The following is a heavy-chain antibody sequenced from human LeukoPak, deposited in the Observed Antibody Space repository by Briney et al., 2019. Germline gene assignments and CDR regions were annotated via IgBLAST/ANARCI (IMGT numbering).Heavy chain of an antibody. J-gene: IGHJ4*02. V-gene: IGHV3-20*04. CDR2: INWNGGRI. Sequence: PGGSLRLSCGASGFTFDDFDMGWVRQAPGQGLKWVSGINWNGGRIIYADSVKGRFTISRDNAKNSLYLQMNSLRAEDTALYYCATYSFDRGYYFDYWGQGTQVTVSS. CDR3: ATYSFDRGYYFDY. D-gene: IGHD3-22*01. CDR1: GFTFDDFD.